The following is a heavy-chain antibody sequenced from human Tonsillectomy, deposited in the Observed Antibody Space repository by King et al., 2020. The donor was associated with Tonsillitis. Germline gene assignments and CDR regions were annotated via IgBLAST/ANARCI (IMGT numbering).Heavy chain of an antibody. V-gene: IGHV4-59*01. CDR3: AAGDCSGGSCCSGAFDI. D-gene: IGHD2-15*01. J-gene: IGHJ3*02. Sequence: VQLQESGPGLVKPSETLSLTCTVSGGSISSYYCNWLRQPPGKGLEWIGYIYYSGSTNYNPSLKSRVTISVDTSKNQFSLKLSSVTAADTAVYYCAAGDCSGGSCCSGAFDIWGQGTMVTVSS. CDR1: GGSISSYY. CDR2: IYYSGST.